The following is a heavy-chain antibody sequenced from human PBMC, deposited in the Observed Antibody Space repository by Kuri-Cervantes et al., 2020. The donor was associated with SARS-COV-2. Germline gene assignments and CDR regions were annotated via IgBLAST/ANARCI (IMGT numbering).Heavy chain of an antibody. CDR2: MRNNGSA. CDR3: ARGRVLDY. Sequence: GSLRLSCTVSGGSFSGYYWSWIRQPAGKNLDWIGYMRNNGSADYNPSLKSRVTISVDTSKNQFSLKLSSVTAADTAVYYCARGRVLDYWGQGTLVTVSS. V-gene: IGHV4-59*12. J-gene: IGHJ4*02. CDR1: GGSFSGYY.